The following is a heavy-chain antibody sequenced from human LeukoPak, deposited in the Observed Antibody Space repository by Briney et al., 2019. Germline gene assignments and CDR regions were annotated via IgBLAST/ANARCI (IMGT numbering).Heavy chain of an antibody. Sequence: SGPTLVNPXQTLTLTCTFSGFSLSSSGMRVSWIRQPPVKALEWLARIDWDDDKLYSTSLKTRLTISKDTSKNQVVLTMTNMDPVDTATYYCARTPYYYYDSSGYYYYDYWGQGTLVTVSS. D-gene: IGHD3-22*01. V-gene: IGHV2-70*04. CDR1: GFSLSSSGMR. CDR3: ARTPYYYYDSSGYYYYDY. J-gene: IGHJ4*02. CDR2: IDWDDDK.